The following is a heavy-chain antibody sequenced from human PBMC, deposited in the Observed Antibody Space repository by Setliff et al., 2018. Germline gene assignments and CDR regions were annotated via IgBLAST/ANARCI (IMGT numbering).Heavy chain of an antibody. CDR2: IDHSGTT. Sequence: SETLSLTCAVYGGSFSGYYWSWIRQPPGEGLENIGEIDHSGTTSYNPSLKSRVTISVDTSKNQFSLRLTSVTAADTAIYYCASRTTGPGGWFDYWGQGALVTVSS. CDR1: GGSFSGYY. CDR3: ASRTTGPGGWFDY. J-gene: IGHJ5*01. V-gene: IGHV4-34*01. D-gene: IGHD1-1*01.